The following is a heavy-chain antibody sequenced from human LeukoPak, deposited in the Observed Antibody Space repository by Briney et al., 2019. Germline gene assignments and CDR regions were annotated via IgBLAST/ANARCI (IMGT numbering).Heavy chain of an antibody. CDR2: ISGSGGST. V-gene: IGHV3-23*01. Sequence: PGGSLRLSCAASGFTFSSYGMSWVRQAPGKGLEWVSAISGSGGSTYYADSVKGRFTISRDNSKNTLYLQMNSLRAEDTAVYYCANIRGVITEVDYWGQGTLVTVSS. CDR1: GFTFSSYG. D-gene: IGHD3-10*01. CDR3: ANIRGVITEVDY. J-gene: IGHJ4*02.